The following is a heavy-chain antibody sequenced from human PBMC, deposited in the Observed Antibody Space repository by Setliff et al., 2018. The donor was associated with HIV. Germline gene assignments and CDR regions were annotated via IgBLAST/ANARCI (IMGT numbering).Heavy chain of an antibody. CDR3: ARGSSGSDRTEYDDAFDI. V-gene: IGHV4-34*01. J-gene: IGHJ3*02. Sequence: SETLSLTCAVYGGSFSGYSWSWIRQPPGKGLEWLGEITDSGSTNYTPSLKSRVAISLDTSMNHFSLRLSSVTAADTAIYYCARGSSGSDRTEYDDAFDIWGQGTVVTVSS. CDR2: ITDSGST. D-gene: IGHD3-22*01. CDR1: GGSFSGYS.